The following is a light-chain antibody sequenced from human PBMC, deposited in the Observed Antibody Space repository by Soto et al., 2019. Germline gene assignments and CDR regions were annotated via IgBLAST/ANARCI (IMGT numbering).Light chain of an antibody. Sequence: EIQMTESPSSLPASVGGRATITRQASQDISNYLNWYQQKPGKAPKLLIYDASNLETGVPSRFSGSGAGTDFTFTISSLKPEDIETYYCQQYDNLPLTFGGGTKVDIK. V-gene: IGKV1-33*01. J-gene: IGKJ4*01. CDR3: QQYDNLPLT. CDR1: QDISNY. CDR2: DAS.